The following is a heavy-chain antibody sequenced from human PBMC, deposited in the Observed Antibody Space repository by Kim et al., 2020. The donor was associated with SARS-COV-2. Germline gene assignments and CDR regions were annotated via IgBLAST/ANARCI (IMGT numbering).Heavy chain of an antibody. Sequence: ASVKVSCKASGYTFTSYGISWVRQAPGQGLEWMGWISAYNGNTNYAQKLQGRVTMTTDTSTSTAYMELRSLRSDDTAVYYCARDYAGSSSQANWFDPWGQGTLVTVSS. D-gene: IGHD6-6*01. J-gene: IGHJ5*02. CDR1: GYTFTSYG. V-gene: IGHV1-18*01. CDR3: ARDYAGSSSQANWFDP. CDR2: ISAYNGNT.